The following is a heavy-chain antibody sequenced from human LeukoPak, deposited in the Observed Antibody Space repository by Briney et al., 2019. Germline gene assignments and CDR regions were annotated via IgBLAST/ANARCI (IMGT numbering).Heavy chain of an antibody. CDR1: GGSISSYY. CDR2: IYCSGST. CDR3: ARAKEYCSSTSCYAFAFDI. D-gene: IGHD2-2*01. J-gene: IGHJ3*02. V-gene: IGHV4-59*01. Sequence: PSETLSLTCTVSGGSISSYYWSWIRQPPGKGLEWIGYIYCSGSTNYNPSLKSRVTISVDTSKNQFSLKLSSVTAADTAVYYCARAKEYCSSTSCYAFAFDIWGQGTMVTVSS.